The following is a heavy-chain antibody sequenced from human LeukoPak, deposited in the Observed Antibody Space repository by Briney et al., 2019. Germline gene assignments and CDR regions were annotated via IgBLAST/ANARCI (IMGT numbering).Heavy chain of an antibody. CDR1: GGSFSGYY. D-gene: IGHD5-24*01. CDR2: INHSGST. Sequence: SETLSLTCAVYGGSFSGYYWSWIRQPPGKGLEWIGEINHSGSTNYYPSLKSRVTISVDTSKNQFSLKLSSVTAADTAVYYCARPMAWFDPWGQGTLVTVSS. J-gene: IGHJ5*02. CDR3: ARPMAWFDP. V-gene: IGHV4-34*01.